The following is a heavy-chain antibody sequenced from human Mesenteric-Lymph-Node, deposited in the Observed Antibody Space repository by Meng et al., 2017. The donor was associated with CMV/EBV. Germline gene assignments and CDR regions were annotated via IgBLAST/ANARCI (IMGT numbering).Heavy chain of an antibody. CDR2: IYFTGST. J-gene: IGHJ4*02. CDR3: ARVDFWSGYQIDS. V-gene: IGHV4-61*01. D-gene: IGHD3-3*01. Sequence: GSLRLSCTVSGGSVSSGNYYWSWIRQPPGRGLEWIAYIYFTGSTNYNPSLKSRVTMSVDTSTNQFSLKLRSVTAADTAVYYCARVDFWSGYQIDSWGQGTLVTVS. CDR1: GGSVSSGNYY.